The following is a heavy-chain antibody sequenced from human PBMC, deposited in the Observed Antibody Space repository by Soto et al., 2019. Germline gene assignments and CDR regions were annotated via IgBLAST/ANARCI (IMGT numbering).Heavy chain of an antibody. CDR1: GESISSGGYY. V-gene: IGHV4-31*03. Sequence: QVQLQESGPGLVKASQTLSLICSVSGESISSGGYYWSWIRHHPGKGLEWIGYIYYSESAYYNPSLKSRVTISMDTSKNHFAMKLSSVTAADTAVYYCARASSSSSAADYWGQGTLITVSS. CDR2: IYYSESA. J-gene: IGHJ4*02. D-gene: IGHD6-6*01. CDR3: ARASSSSSAADY.